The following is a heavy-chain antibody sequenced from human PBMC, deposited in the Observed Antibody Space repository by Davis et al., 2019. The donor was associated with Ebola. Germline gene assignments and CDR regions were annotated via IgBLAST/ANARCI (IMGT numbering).Heavy chain of an antibody. J-gene: IGHJ3*02. CDR3: ARSKAVHDAFDI. Sequence: ASVKVSCKASGYTFINYAMNWVRQAPGQGLEWMGWINTETENPTYAQGFTGRFDFSLDTSVSTAYLQISSLKPDDTAVYYCARSKAVHDAFDIWGQGTLVTVPP. V-gene: IGHV7-4-1*02. CDR1: GYTFINYA. CDR2: INTETENP. D-gene: IGHD1-1*01.